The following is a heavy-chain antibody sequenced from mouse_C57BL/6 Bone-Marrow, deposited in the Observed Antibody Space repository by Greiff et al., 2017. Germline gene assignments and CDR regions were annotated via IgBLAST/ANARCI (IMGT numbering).Heavy chain of an antibody. CDR1: GFSLTSYG. Sequence: QVQLQQSGPGLVQPSQSLSITCTASGFSLTSYGVHWVRQSPGKGLEWLGVIWRGGSTDYNAAFMSRLSITKDNSKSQVFVKMNSLQADDTAIYDCAKYGYDVPYAMDYWGQGTSVTVSS. CDR2: IWRGGST. CDR3: AKYGYDVPYAMDY. D-gene: IGHD2-2*01. V-gene: IGHV2-5*01. J-gene: IGHJ4*01.